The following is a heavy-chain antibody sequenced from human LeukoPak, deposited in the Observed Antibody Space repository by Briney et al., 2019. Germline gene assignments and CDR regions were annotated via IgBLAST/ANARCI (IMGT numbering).Heavy chain of an antibody. CDR3: ARCDYIWGSYFDY. D-gene: IGHD3-16*01. CDR2: INQDGSEK. J-gene: IGHJ4*02. V-gene: IGHV3-7*01. CDR1: GFTFSTFW. Sequence: PGGSLRLSCAASGFTFSTFWMSWVRQAPGKGLEWVANINQDGSEKYYVDSVKGRFTISRDNAKNSVYLQMNSLRAEDTALYYCARCDYIWGSYFDYWGQGTPVTVSS.